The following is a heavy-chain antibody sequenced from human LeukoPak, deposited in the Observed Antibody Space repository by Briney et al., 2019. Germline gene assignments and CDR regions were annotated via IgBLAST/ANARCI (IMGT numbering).Heavy chain of an antibody. V-gene: IGHV3-7*01. D-gene: IGHD2-2*02. CDR1: GFTFSSYW. Sequence: GSLRLSCAASGFTFSSYWMGWVRQAPGKGLEWVANIKQDGSEKYYVDSVKGRFTISRDNAKNSLYLQMNSLRAEDTAVYCCARVAGYCSSTSCYISYYYYYYMDVWGKGTTVTVSS. CDR2: IKQDGSEK. J-gene: IGHJ6*03. CDR3: ARVAGYCSSTSCYISYYYYYYMDV.